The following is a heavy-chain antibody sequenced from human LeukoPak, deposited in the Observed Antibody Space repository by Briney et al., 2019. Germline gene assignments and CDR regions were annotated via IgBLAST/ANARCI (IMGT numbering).Heavy chain of an antibody. J-gene: IGHJ5*02. CDR2: IYHSGST. CDR3: ARGFGIAVDGALFDP. Sequence: SETLSLTCAVSGGSISSSNWWSWVGQPPGKGLEWIGEIYHSGSTNYNPSLKSRVTISVDKSKNQFSLKLSSVTAADTAVYYCARGFGIAVDGALFDPWGQGTLVTVSS. V-gene: IGHV4-4*02. D-gene: IGHD6-19*01. CDR1: GGSISSSNW.